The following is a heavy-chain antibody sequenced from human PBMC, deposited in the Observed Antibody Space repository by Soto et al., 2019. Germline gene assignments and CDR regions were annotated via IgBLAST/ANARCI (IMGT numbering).Heavy chain of an antibody. CDR2: IYYIGST. D-gene: IGHD3-3*02. J-gene: IGHJ5*02. CDR3: ASPKIAFYNCFDP. Sequence: LALTFAVSGGSISSSSYCWCWIRQPPGKGLEWMVIIYYIGSTYYNAXXKSRVTIXXDTSKDRFSLXLSSVXAADTAVYYCASPKIAFYNCFDPWGQGTLVTVSS. CDR1: GGSISSSSYC. V-gene: IGHV4-39*01.